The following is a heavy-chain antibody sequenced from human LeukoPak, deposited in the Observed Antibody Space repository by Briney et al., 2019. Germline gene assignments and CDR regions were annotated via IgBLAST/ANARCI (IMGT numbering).Heavy chain of an antibody. CDR1: GYSFTSYW. V-gene: IGHV5-51*01. CDR3: ARPSDSSGWYTFFDY. CDR2: IYPGDSDT. D-gene: IGHD6-19*01. Sequence: GESLKISCKGPGYSFTSYWIGWVRQMPGKGLEWMGIIYPGDSDTRYSPSFQGQVTISADKSISTAYLQWSSLKASDTAMYYCARPSDSSGWYTFFDYWGQGTLVTVSS. J-gene: IGHJ4*02.